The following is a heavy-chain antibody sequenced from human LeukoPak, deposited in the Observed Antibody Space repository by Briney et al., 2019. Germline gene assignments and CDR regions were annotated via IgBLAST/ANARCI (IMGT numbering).Heavy chain of an antibody. CDR2: INHSGST. CDR3: ARGLGLRWQYFDY. Sequence: ASETLSLTCAVYGGSFSGYYWSWIRQPPGKGLEWIGEINHSGSTNYNPSLKSRVTISVDTSKNPFSLKLSSVTAADTAVYYCARGLGLRWQYFDYWGQGTLVTVSS. V-gene: IGHV4-34*01. D-gene: IGHD4-23*01. J-gene: IGHJ4*02. CDR1: GGSFSGYY.